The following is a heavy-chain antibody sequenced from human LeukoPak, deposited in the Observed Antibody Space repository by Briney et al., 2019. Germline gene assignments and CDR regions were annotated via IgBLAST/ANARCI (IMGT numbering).Heavy chain of an antibody. J-gene: IGHJ3*02. V-gene: IGHV3-30*01. CDR2: ISYDGSDK. D-gene: IGHD2-2*01. CDR1: GFTFSTYE. CDR3: ARDRDCSSTSCFNAFDI. Sequence: GGSLRLSCAASGFTFSTYEMHWVHQAPGKGLEWVAVISYDGSDKYYADSVKGRFTISRDNSKNTLYLQMNSLRAEDTAVYYCARDRDCSSTSCFNAFDIWGQGTVVTVSS.